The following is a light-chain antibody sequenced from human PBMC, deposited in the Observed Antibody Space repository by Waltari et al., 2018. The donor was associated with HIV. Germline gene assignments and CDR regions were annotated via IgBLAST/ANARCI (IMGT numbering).Light chain of an antibody. CDR1: NIGSKS. J-gene: IGLJ2*01. V-gene: IGLV3-21*04. CDR2: DDS. Sequence: SYVLTQPPSVSMAPGKTARITCGGYNIGSKSGHWYQQKPGQAPVLVIYDDSDRPPGIPERFSGSNSGNTATLTISRVEAGDEADYYCQVWDSGIVVFGGGTKVTVL. CDR3: QVWDSGIVV.